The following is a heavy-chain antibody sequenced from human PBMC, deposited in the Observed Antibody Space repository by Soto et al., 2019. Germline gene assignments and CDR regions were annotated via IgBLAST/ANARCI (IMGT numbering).Heavy chain of an antibody. Sequence: GGSLRLSCAASGFTFSSYGMHWVRQAPGKGLEWVAVISYDGSNKYYADSVKGRFTISRDNSKNTLYLQMNSLRAEDTAVYYCAGGYCSSTSCYPPMDVWGQGTTVTVSS. D-gene: IGHD2-2*01. CDR3: AGGYCSSTSCYPPMDV. CDR1: GFTFSSYG. J-gene: IGHJ6*02. CDR2: ISYDGSNK. V-gene: IGHV3-30*03.